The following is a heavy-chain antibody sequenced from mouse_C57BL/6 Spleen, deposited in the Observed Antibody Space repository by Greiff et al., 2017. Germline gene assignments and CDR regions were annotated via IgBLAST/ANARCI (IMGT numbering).Heavy chain of an antibody. J-gene: IGHJ2*01. CDR2: INPNNGGT. D-gene: IGHD1-1*01. Sequence: VQLQQSGPELVKPGASVKMSCKASGYTFTDYNMHWVKQSHGKSLEWIGYINPNNGGTSYNQKFNGKATLTVNKSSSTAYMALRSLTSEDSAVYYCARGGRTTVVAEGFDYWGQGTTLTVSS. CDR1: GYTFTDYN. CDR3: ARGGRTTVVAEGFDY. V-gene: IGHV1-22*01.